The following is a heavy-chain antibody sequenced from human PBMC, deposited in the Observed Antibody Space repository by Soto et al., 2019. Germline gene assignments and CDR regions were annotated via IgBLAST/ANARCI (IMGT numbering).Heavy chain of an antibody. V-gene: IGHV1-69*13. CDR2: IIPIFGTA. CDR3: ASVETQRYYYGMDV. Sequence: SVKVSCKSSGCTFSSYTISWVRQAPGQGLEWMGGIIPIFGTANYAQKFQGRVTITADESTSTAYMELSSLRSEDTAVYYCASVETQRYYYGMDVWGQGTTVTAP. D-gene: IGHD2-15*01. J-gene: IGHJ6*02. CDR1: GCTFSSYT.